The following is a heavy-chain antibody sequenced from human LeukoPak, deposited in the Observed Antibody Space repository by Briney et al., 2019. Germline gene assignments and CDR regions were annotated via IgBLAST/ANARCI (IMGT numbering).Heavy chain of an antibody. V-gene: IGHV4-59*11. CDR3: ARGGGPDAFDI. J-gene: IGHJ3*02. CDR2: IYYSGTT. D-gene: IGHD6-25*01. CDR1: GGPISGHY. Sequence: SETLSLTCTVSGGPISGHYWSWIRQPPGKGLEWIGYIYYSGTTNYNSSLESRLTISLDTSKNQFSLKPTSVTAADTAVYSCARGGGPDAFDIWGQGTMVSVS.